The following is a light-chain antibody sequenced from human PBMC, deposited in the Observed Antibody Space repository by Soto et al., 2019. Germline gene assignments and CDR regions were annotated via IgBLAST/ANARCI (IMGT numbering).Light chain of an antibody. Sequence: DIQSTQSPSTLSPSVGDRVTITCRASQSISSWLAWYQQKPGKAPKLLIYKASSLESGVPSRFSGSGSGTEFPLTISRLQPDHFASYYCQQYNSYSWTFGQGPNGDI. CDR2: KAS. J-gene: IGKJ1*01. V-gene: IGKV1-5*03. CDR3: QQYNSYSWT. CDR1: QSISSW.